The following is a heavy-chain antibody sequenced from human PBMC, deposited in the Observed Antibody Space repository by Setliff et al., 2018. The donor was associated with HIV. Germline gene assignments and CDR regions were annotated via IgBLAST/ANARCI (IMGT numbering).Heavy chain of an antibody. Sequence: GGSLRLSCVASGFTFSRYWMSWVRQAPGKGLEFVANIKEDGSVTNYVDSVKGRFTISRDHATSALYLQMDSLRAEDTALYYCTRSHSTRDAFDIWGQGTMVTVSS. J-gene: IGHJ3*02. D-gene: IGHD2-2*01. CDR3: TRSHSTRDAFDI. CDR1: GFTFSRYW. CDR2: IKEDGSVT. V-gene: IGHV3-7*01.